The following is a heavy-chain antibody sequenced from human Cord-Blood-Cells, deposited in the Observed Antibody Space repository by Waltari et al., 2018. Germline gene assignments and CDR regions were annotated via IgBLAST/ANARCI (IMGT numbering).Heavy chain of an antibody. J-gene: IGHJ6*03. D-gene: IGHD6-6*01. CDR3: ATSSYSSSSYYYYYYYMDV. Sequence: QVQLVQSGAEVKKPGSSVKVSCKASGGTFSSYAISWVRQAPGQGLEWMGVIIPIFGTANYAQKVQGRVTMTADESTSTAYMELSSLRSEDTAVYYCATSSYSSSSYYYYYYYMDVWGKGTTVTVSS. V-gene: IGHV1-69*01. CDR1: GGTFSSYA. CDR2: IIPIFGTA.